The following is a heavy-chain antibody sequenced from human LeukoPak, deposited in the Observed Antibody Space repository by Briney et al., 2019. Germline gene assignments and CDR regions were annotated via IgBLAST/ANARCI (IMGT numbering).Heavy chain of an antibody. J-gene: IGHJ6*04. CDR1: GGSFTGYY. D-gene: IGHD6-13*01. Sequence: NPSETLSLTCAVYGGSFTGYYWSWIRQPPEEGLEWIGGINDGGSTNYNPSPKSRVAISVDTSKNQFSLKLSSVTAADTAVYYCARSLISSWSSVGVWGKGTTVTVSS. CDR2: INDGGST. CDR3: ARSLISSWSSVGV. V-gene: IGHV4-34*01.